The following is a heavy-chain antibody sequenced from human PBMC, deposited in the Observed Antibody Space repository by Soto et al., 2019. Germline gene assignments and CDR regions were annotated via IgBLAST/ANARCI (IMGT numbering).Heavy chain of an antibody. CDR3: ARAYCSGGSCYCGMDV. J-gene: IGHJ6*02. D-gene: IGHD2-15*01. CDR1: GGSISSGGYY. V-gene: IGHV4-31*03. Sequence: SETLSLTCTVSGGSISSGGYYWSWIRQHPGKGLEWIGYIYYSGSTYYNPSLKSRVTISVDTSKNQFSLKLSSVTAADTAVYYCARAYCSGGSCYCGMDVWGQGTTVTVSS. CDR2: IYYSGST.